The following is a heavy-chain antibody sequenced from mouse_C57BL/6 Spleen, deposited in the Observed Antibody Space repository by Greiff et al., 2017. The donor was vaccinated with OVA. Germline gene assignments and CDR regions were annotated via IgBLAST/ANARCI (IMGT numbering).Heavy chain of an antibody. CDR2: INPNNGGT. CDR3: ATDGYSY. CDR1: GYTFTDYY. V-gene: IGHV1-26*01. J-gene: IGHJ2*01. D-gene: IGHD2-3*01. Sequence: VQLQQSGPELVKPGASVKISCKASGYTFTDYYMNWVKQSHGKSLEWIGDINPNNGGTSYNQKFKGKATLTVDKSSSTAYMELRSLTSEDSAVYYCATDGYSYWGQGTTLTVSS.